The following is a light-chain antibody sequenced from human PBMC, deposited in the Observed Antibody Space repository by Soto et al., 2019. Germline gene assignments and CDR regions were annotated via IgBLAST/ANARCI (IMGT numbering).Light chain of an antibody. V-gene: IGKV1-5*03. CDR1: QSVNRW. Sequence: IHMTHSPSTLSASVVDRVTITFLASQSVNRWLAWYQQKPGKAPKLLIYETSSLESGVPSRFGGSGSGTEFTLTISSLQPDDFAIYYCQQYNSYSWTFGQGTKVDIK. CDR3: QQYNSYSWT. J-gene: IGKJ1*01. CDR2: ETS.